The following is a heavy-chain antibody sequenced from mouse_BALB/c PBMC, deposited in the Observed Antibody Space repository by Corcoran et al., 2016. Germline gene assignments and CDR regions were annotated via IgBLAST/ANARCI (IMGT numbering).Heavy chain of an antibody. V-gene: IGHV14-3*02. CDR3: GRSREGNYVVY. CDR1: GFNIKDTY. J-gene: IGHJ2*01. Sequence: EVQLQQSGAELVKPGASVKLPCTASGFNIKDTYMHWVKQRPEQGLEWIGRIDPANGNTKYDPKFQGKATITADTSSNTVYLQLSSLTSEATAVYYCGRSREGNYVVYWGQGTTLTVSS. D-gene: IGHD2-1*01. CDR2: IDPANGNT.